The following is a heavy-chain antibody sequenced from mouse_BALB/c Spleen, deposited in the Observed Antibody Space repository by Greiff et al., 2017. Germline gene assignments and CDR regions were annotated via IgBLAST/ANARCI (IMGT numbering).Heavy chain of an antibody. J-gene: IGHJ3*01. D-gene: IGHD3-1*01. CDR1: GFNIKDYY. V-gene: IGHV14-4*02. CDR3: NAGSSGSPWFAY. Sequence: EVKLMESGAELVRSGASVKLSCTASGFNIKDYYMHWVKQRPEQGLEWIGWIDPENGDTEYAPKFQGKATMTADTSSNTAYLQLSSLTSEDTAVYYCNAGSSGSPWFAYWGQGTLVTVSA. CDR2: IDPENGDT.